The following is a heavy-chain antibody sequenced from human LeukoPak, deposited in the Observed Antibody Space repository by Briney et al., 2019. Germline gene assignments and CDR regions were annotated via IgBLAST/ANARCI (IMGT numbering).Heavy chain of an antibody. J-gene: IGHJ4*02. V-gene: IGHV4-30-4*01. CDR2: IYYSGST. Sequence: TSETLSLTCTVSGGSISSGDYYWSWIRQPPGKGLEWIGYIYYSGSTYYNPSLKSRVTISVDTSKNQFSLNLSSVTAADTAVYYCARLYGDLIFDYWGQGTLVTVSS. CDR1: GGSISSGDYY. D-gene: IGHD4-17*01. CDR3: ARLYGDLIFDY.